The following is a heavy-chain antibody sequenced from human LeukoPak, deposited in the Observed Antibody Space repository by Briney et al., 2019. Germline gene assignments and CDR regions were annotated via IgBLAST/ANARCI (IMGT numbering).Heavy chain of an antibody. Sequence: PSETLSLTCTVSGGSVSSGSDYWSWIRQPPGKGLEWIGYIYYRGTTNYNPSLKSRATISVDTSKKEFSLKLSFVTAADTAVYYCARGHLDILTGYYIEYWGQGTLVTVSS. V-gene: IGHV4-61*01. CDR1: GGSVSSGSDY. J-gene: IGHJ4*02. D-gene: IGHD3-9*01. CDR3: ARGHLDILTGYYIEY. CDR2: IYYRGTT.